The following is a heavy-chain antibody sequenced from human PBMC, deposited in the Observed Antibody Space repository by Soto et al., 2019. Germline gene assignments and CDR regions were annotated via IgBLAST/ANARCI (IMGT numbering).Heavy chain of an antibody. J-gene: IGHJ6*03. D-gene: IGHD4-4*01. V-gene: IGHV4-4*02. CDR2: IYHSGST. CDR1: SGSISSSNW. CDR3: ARVLYSNYFGNFYIMDV. Sequence: SETLSLTCAVSSGSISSSNWWSWVRQPPGKGLEWIGEIYHSGSTNYNPSLKSRVTISVDKSKNQFSLKLSSVTAADTAVYYCARVLYSNYFGNFYIMDVRGKGTKVTVSS.